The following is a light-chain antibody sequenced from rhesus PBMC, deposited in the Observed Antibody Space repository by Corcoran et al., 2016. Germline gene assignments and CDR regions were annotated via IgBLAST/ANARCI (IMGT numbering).Light chain of an antibody. CDR2: EVS. CDR3: MQGIEFPPWT. J-gene: IGKJ1*01. V-gene: IGKV2-104*02. Sequence: DIVMTQTPLSLPVTPGEPASISCRSSQSLLDSEDGNTSLDWDLQKPGQSPQLLIYEVSNRASGVPDRLSGSGSDTDFTLKIRRVEAEDVGVYYCMQGIEFPPWTFGKGTKVKIK. CDR1: QSLLDSEDGNTS.